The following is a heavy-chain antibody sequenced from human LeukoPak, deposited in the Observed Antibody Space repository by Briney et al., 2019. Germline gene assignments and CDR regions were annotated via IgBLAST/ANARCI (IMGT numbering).Heavy chain of an antibody. V-gene: IGHV3-11*01. J-gene: IGHJ4*02. Sequence: PGGSLRLSCAASGFTFSDYYMSWIRQAPGKGLEWVSYISSSGSTIYYADSVKGRFTISRDNAKNSLYLQMNSLRAEDTAVYYCARDNFFGGSYYSAFDYWGQGTLVTVSS. CDR1: GFTFSDYY. D-gene: IGHD1-26*01. CDR2: ISSSGSTI. CDR3: ARDNFFGGSYYSAFDY.